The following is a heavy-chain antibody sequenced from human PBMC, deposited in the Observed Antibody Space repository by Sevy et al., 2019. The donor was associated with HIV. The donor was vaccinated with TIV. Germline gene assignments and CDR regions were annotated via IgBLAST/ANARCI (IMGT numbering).Heavy chain of an antibody. CDR2: IYYSGST. Sequence: SETLSLTCTVSSGSISSYYWSWIRQPPGKGLEWIGYIYYSGSTNYNPSLKSRVTISVDTSKNQFSLKLSSVTAADTAVYYCARGDGYNCDYWGQGTLVTVSS. J-gene: IGHJ4*02. D-gene: IGHD5-12*01. CDR3: ARGDGYNCDY. V-gene: IGHV4-59*01. CDR1: SGSISSYY.